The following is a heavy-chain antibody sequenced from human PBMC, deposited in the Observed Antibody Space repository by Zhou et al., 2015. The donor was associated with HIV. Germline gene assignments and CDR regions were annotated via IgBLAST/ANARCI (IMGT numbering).Heavy chain of an antibody. Sequence: QVQLVQSGAEVKKSESSVKVSCKASGGTFSSYAISWVRQAPGHGLEWVGGIIPLFGTTTYTQKLPGRVVISADESTNTVYMELSSLRSEDTAIYYCARERGGYDSSGYVHGWYFDLWGPGTLVTVAS. CDR3: ARERGGYDSSGYVHGWYFDL. D-gene: IGHD3-22*01. J-gene: IGHJ2*01. CDR1: GGTFSSYA. V-gene: IGHV1-69*01. CDR2: IIPLFGTT.